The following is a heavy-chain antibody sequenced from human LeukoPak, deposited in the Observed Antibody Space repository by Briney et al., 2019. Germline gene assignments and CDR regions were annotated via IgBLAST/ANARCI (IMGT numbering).Heavy chain of an antibody. Sequence: SETLPLTCTVSGDSVSTNYWSWIRQPPGKQLEWIGYISNSRNTNYNPSLRSRVTISVDVSKNQFSLKLNSVTAADTALYYCARGAYYFAYLGQGILVTVSS. V-gene: IGHV4-59*02. CDR2: ISNSRNT. D-gene: IGHD3-10*01. J-gene: IGHJ4*02. CDR3: ARGAYYFAY. CDR1: GDSVSTNY.